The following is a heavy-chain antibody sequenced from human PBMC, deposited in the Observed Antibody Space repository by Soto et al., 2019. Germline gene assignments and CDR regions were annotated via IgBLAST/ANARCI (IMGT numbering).Heavy chain of an antibody. CDR3: AKGYCSSTSCPEHY. D-gene: IGHD2-2*01. CDR1: GFTFSSYA. Sequence: EVQLLESGGGLVQPGGSLRLSCAASGFTFSSYAMSWVRQAPGKGLEWVSAISGSGGSTYYADSVKGRFTISRDNSKNPLYLQMNSLRAEDTAVYYCAKGYCSSTSCPEHYWGQGTLVTVSS. V-gene: IGHV3-23*01. CDR2: ISGSGGST. J-gene: IGHJ4*02.